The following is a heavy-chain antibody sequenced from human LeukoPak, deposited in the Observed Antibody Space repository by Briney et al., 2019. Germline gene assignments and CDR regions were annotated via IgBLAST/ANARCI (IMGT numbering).Heavy chain of an antibody. CDR1: PYTFSSYL. V-gene: IGHV1-46*01. D-gene: IGHD3-10*01. CDR3: ARDLGLRGVTNWFDP. J-gene: IGHJ5*02. CDR2: IDPSGGTT. Sequence: GASVKVSCKASPYTFSSYLMHWVRQAPGQGLEWMGIIDPSGGTTDYAQKFQGRVTMTRDTSTSTVYMELSSLRSEDTAVYYCARDLGLRGVTNWFDPWGQGTLVTVSS.